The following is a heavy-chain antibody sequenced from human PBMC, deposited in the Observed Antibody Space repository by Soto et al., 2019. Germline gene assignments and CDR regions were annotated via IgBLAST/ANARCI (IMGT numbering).Heavy chain of an antibody. CDR3: ARENRGTLHPYYYYMDV. J-gene: IGHJ6*03. Sequence: QVHLEESGPGLVKPSGTLSLTCAVSSGSISSSDWWTWVRQPPGKGLEWIGEIHHRGTTNYNPSLKSRAIISVDLSQNQFSLRLTSVTAADTAVYYCARENRGTLHPYYYYMDVWGKGVTVTVSS. V-gene: IGHV4-4*02. CDR1: SGSISSSDW. CDR2: IHHRGTT. D-gene: IGHD3-10*01.